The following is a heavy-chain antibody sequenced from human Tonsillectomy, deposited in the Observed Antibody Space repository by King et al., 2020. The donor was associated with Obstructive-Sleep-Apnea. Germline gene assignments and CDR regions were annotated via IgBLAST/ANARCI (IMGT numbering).Heavy chain of an antibody. D-gene: IGHD4-17*01. CDR3: AHRTDYGDYVDY. Sequence: TLKESGPTLVKPHQTLTLTCTFSGIPLSTSGVGVAWIRQPPGKALGWLALIYWDDDKRYRPSLETRLTITKDTSENQVVLTMTNMDPVDSATYYCAHRTDYGDYVDYWGQGTLVTVSS. J-gene: IGHJ4*02. CDR1: GIPLSTSGVG. V-gene: IGHV2-5*02. CDR2: IYWDDDK.